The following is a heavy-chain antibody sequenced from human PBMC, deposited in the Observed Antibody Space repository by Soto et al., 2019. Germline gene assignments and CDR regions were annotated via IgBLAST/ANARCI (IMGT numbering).Heavy chain of an antibody. CDR2: INHSGST. CDR1: GGSISSSSYY. V-gene: IGHV4-39*07. J-gene: IGHJ6*02. D-gene: IGHD6-19*01. Sequence: PLETLSLTCTVSGGSISSSSYYWGWIRQPPGKGLEWIGEINHSGSTNYNPSLKSRVTISVDTSKNQFSLKLSSVTAADTAVYYCARPTRQWLGLRYYYGMDVWGQGTTVTVSS. CDR3: ARPTRQWLGLRYYYGMDV.